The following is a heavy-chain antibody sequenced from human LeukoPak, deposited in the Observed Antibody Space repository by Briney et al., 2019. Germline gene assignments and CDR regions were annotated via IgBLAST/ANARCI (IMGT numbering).Heavy chain of an antibody. J-gene: IGHJ4*02. Sequence: GGSLRLSCAASGFTFSSYWMTWVRQAPGKGLEWVATIKQDGSEKNYVDPVKGRFTISRDNGKNSLYLQMNSLRAEDTAVYYCARGLAVGYWGQGTLVTVSS. V-gene: IGHV3-7*05. CDR2: IKQDGSEK. CDR1: GFTFSSYW. CDR3: ARGLAVGY.